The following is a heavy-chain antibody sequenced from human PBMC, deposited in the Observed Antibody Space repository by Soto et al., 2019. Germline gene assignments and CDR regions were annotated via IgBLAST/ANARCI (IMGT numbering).Heavy chain of an antibody. V-gene: IGHV3-48*03. CDR2: ISSSGSTV. J-gene: IGHJ4*02. CDR3: VRYCSTTLCNGVATRTFDY. CDR1: RFTFSTYE. D-gene: IGHD2-2*01. Sequence: VGSLRLSCAASRFTFSTYEMHWVRQAPGKGLEWVSYISSSGSTVYYADSVKGRFTISRDNTRNSLYLQMNSLRDEDTALYYCVRYCSTTLCNGVATRTFDYWGQGTRVTAPQ.